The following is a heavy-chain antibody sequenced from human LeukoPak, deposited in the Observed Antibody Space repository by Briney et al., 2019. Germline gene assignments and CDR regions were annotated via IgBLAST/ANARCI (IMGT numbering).Heavy chain of an antibody. D-gene: IGHD3-22*01. CDR2: INTNTGNP. V-gene: IGHV7-4-1*02. CDR3: VRGIDTTGYFNY. Sequence: ASVTVSSTASGYTFTIYAMNWVRQAPGQGLEWMGWINTNTGNPTYTQGFTGRFVFSLDTSVSTAFLQINSQKAEDTALYYCVRGIDTTGYFNYWGQGTLVTVSS. J-gene: IGHJ4*02. CDR1: GYTFTIYA.